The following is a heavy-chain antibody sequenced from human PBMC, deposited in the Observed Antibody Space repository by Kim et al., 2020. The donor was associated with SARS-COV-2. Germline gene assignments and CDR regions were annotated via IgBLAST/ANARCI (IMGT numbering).Heavy chain of an antibody. CDR2: IWYDGSNT. J-gene: IGHJ4*02. Sequence: GGSLRLSCAASGFTFSSYGMHWVRQAPGKGLVWVSVIWYDGSNTYYADSVKGRFTISRDNSKNTLYLQMNSLRAEDTAVYYCAKHMSLGYCNGGSCYGLDYWGQGTLVTVSS. CDR1: GFTFSSYG. CDR3: AKHMSLGYCNGGSCYGLDY. D-gene: IGHD2-15*01. V-gene: IGHV3-33*06.